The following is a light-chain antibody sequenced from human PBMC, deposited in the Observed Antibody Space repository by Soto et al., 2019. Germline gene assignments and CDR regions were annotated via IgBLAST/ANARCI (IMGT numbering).Light chain of an antibody. CDR3: LQRNSWPRV. CDR1: QSVGSY. J-gene: IGKJ4*01. CDR2: DAS. V-gene: IGKV3-11*01. Sequence: EIVLTQSPATLSLSPGAIATLSCRASQSVGSYLAWYQQKPGQAPRLLIYDASKRATGIPDRFSGSGSGTDFTLTISSLEPEDFAVYYCLQRNSWPRVFGGGTKVEIK.